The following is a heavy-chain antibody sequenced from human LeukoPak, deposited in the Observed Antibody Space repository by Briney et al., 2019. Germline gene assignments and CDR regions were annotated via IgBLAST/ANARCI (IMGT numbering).Heavy chain of an antibody. Sequence: GESLKISCKGSGYSFTSYWIGWVRQMPGKDLEWMGIIYPGDSDTRYSPSFQGQVTISADKSISTAYLQWSSLKASDTAMYYCARGPEPSSGWYRSSFDYWGQGTLVTVSS. CDR3: ARGPEPSSGWYRSSFDY. D-gene: IGHD6-19*01. CDR1: GYSFTSYW. V-gene: IGHV5-51*01. CDR2: IYPGDSDT. J-gene: IGHJ4*02.